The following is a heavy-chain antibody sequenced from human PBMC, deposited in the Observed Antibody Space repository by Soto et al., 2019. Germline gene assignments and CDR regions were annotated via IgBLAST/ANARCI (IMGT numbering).Heavy chain of an antibody. Sequence: SETLSLTCTVSGGSMSSSSYYWGWIRQPPGKGLEWIANMYFSGFYSGSTSYNPSLKSRVTISVDTSKNQFSLQVSSVTAADTAVYYCARGFDILTFGFCLDYWGQGTLVTVSS. J-gene: IGHJ4*02. V-gene: IGHV4-39*01. CDR1: GGSMSSSSYY. CDR3: ARGFDILTFGFCLDY. D-gene: IGHD3-9*01. CDR2: MYFSGFYSGST.